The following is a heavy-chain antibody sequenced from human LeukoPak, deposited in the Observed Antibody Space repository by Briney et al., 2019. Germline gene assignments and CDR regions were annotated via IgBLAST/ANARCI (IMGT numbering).Heavy chain of an antibody. Sequence: GGSLRLSCAASGFTFSSYAMHWVRQAPGKGLEWVAVISYDGSNKYYADSVKGRFTISRDNSKNTLYLQMNSLRAEDTAVYYCARDRGSSGWGALDYWGQGTLVTVSS. CDR3: ARDRGSSGWGALDY. D-gene: IGHD6-19*01. J-gene: IGHJ4*02. CDR1: GFTFSSYA. CDR2: ISYDGSNK. V-gene: IGHV3-30-3*01.